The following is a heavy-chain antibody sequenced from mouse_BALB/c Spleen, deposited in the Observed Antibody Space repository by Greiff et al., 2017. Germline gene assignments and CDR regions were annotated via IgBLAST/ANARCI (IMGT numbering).Heavy chain of an antibody. Sequence: VKVVESGPGLVAPSQSLSITCTVSGFSLTSYGVHWVRQPPGKGLEWLGVIWAGGSTNYNSALMSRLSISKDNSKSQVFLKMNSLQTDDTAMYYCASYDYDGFAYWGQGTLVTVSA. D-gene: IGHD2-4*01. CDR1: GFSLTSYG. CDR3: ASYDYDGFAY. CDR2: IWAGGST. J-gene: IGHJ3*01. V-gene: IGHV2-9*02.